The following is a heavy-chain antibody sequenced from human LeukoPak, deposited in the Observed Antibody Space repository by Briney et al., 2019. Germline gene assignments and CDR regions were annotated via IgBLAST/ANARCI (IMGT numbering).Heavy chain of an antibody. D-gene: IGHD2-15*01. CDR3: ASYCSGGSCYHTDY. CDR2: IIPIFGTT. CDR1: GGTFSSYA. Sequence: ASVKVSCKASGGTFSSYAISWVRQAPGQGLEWMGRIIPIFGTTNYAQKFQGRVTITTDGSTSTAYMELSSLRSEDTAVYYCASYCSGGSCYHTDYWGQGTLVTVSS. V-gene: IGHV1-69*05. J-gene: IGHJ4*02.